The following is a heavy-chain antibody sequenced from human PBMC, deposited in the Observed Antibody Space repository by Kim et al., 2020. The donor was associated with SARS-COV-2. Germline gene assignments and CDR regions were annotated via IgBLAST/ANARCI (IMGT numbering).Heavy chain of an antibody. CDR1: GFTFSSYA. CDR2: ISGRGGST. D-gene: IGHD6-13*01. V-gene: IGHV3-23*01. Sequence: GGSLRLSCAASGFTFSSYAMSWVRQAPKKGMEWGSAISGRGGSTYYADSVKGRFTISRDNSKNTLYLQMNSLRAEDTAVYYCAKGSQQLDFDYWGQGTLVTVSS. J-gene: IGHJ4*02. CDR3: AKGSQQLDFDY.